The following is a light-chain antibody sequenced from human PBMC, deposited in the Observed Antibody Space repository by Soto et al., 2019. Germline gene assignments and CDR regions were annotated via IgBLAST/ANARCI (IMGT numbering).Light chain of an antibody. CDR3: QQYDSYPWT. V-gene: IGKV1-5*03. CDR2: KAS. Sequence: DIQMTQSPSTLSASVGDRVTITCRASQSISTWLAWYQQKPGTAPKLLIYKASNLESGVPLRFSGSGSGTEFTLTISSLQPDDFATYYCQQYDSYPWTFGQGTRVEIK. J-gene: IGKJ1*01. CDR1: QSISTW.